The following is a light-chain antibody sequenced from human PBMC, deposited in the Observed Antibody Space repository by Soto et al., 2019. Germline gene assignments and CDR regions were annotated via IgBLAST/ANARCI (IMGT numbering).Light chain of an antibody. CDR3: QQSFSTPRP. J-gene: IGKJ1*01. Sequence: IQVTQTPSPLSASVGDRVTITYRASQSISSYLNWYQQKPGKAPKLLIYAASSLQSGVPSRFSGSGSGTDFTLTISSLQPEDFASYYCQQSFSTPRPFGQGTK. CDR2: AAS. V-gene: IGKV1-39*01. CDR1: QSISSY.